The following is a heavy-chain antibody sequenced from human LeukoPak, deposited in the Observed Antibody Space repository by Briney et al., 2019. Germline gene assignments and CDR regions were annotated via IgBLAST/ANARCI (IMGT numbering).Heavy chain of an antibody. CDR2: ISSSGSTI. Sequence: GGSLRLSCAASGFTFSDYYMSWIRQAPGKGLEWVSYISSSGSTIYYADSVKGRFTISRDNAKNSLYLQMNSLRAEDTAVYYCASSLATYCSSTSCYTLAFDIWGQGTMVTVSS. D-gene: IGHD2-2*02. CDR3: ASSLATYCSSTSCYTLAFDI. V-gene: IGHV3-11*01. J-gene: IGHJ3*02. CDR1: GFTFSDYY.